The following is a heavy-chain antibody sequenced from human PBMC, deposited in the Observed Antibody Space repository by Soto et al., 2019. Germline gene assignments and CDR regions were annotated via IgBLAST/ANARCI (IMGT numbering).Heavy chain of an antibody. CDR3: VRARSSNYGYWDY. Sequence: GGSLRLSCAASGFTFSGYSMHWVRQAPGKGLVWVSRIKTDGSNTYYADSVKGRFTISRDNAKNTLFLQMNSLRAEDTAVYFCVRARSSNYGYWDYWAQGTLVTVS. J-gene: IGHJ4*02. V-gene: IGHV3-74*01. D-gene: IGHD3-22*01. CDR1: GFTFSGYS. CDR2: IKTDGSNT.